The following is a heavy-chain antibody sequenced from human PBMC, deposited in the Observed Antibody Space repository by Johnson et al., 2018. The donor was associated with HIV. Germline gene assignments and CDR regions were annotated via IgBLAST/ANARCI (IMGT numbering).Heavy chain of an antibody. CDR2: IYSGGNT. CDR3: ARVAADRSGYYRDAFDF. D-gene: IGHD3-22*01. V-gene: IGHV3-66*01. Sequence: EVLLVESGGGLVQPGGSLRLSCAASGFSFTNAWMSWVRQAPGKGLEWVSVIYSGGNTYYADSVKGRFTISRDNSKNTLYLQMNSLRAGDTALYYCARVAADRSGYYRDAFDFWGPGTLVTVSS. J-gene: IGHJ3*01. CDR1: GFSFTNAW.